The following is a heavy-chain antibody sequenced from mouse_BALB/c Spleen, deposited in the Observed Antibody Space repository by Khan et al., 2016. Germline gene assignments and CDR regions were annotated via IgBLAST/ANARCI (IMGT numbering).Heavy chain of an antibody. CDR1: GYTFTNYG. Sequence: QIQLVQSGPELKKPGETVKISCKASGYTFTNYGMNWVKQAPGKGLKWMGWINTYTGEPTYADDFKGRFAFSLETSASTAYLQINNLKNEDTATYFGEKDGGGAHYFDYWGQGTTLTVSS. V-gene: IGHV9-3-1*01. CDR3: EKDGGGAHYFDY. CDR2: INTYTGEP. J-gene: IGHJ2*01.